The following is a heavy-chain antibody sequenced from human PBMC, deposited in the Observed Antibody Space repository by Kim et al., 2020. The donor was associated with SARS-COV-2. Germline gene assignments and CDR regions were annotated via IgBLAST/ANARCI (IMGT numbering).Heavy chain of an antibody. V-gene: IGHV1-69*04. Sequence: SVKVSCKASGGTFSSYAISWVRQAPGQGLEWMGRIIPILGIANYAQKFQGRVTITADKSTSTAYMELSSLRSEDTAVYYCATYYSSRLNWFDPWGQGTLVTVSS. CDR3: ATYYSSRLNWFDP. CDR1: GGTFSSYA. CDR2: IIPILGIA. D-gene: IGHD6-13*01. J-gene: IGHJ5*02.